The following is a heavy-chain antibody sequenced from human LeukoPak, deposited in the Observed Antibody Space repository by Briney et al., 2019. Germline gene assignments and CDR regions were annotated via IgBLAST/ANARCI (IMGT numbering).Heavy chain of an antibody. CDR1: GGSISSYY. J-gene: IGHJ6*02. CDR3: AREEYSSSWRNPRLRSPLMDV. V-gene: IGHV4-4*07. CDR2: IYTSGST. Sequence: SETLSLTCTVSGGSISSYYWSWIRQPAGKGLEWIGRIYTSGSTNYNPSLKSRVTMSVDTSKNQFSLKLRSVTAADTAVYYCAREEYSSSWRNPRLRSPLMDVWGQGTTVTVSS. D-gene: IGHD6-13*01.